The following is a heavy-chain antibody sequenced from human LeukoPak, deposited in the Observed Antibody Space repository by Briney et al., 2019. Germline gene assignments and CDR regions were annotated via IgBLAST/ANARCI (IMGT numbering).Heavy chain of an antibody. D-gene: IGHD2-2*01. J-gene: IGHJ4*02. CDR1: GFTFSDYY. V-gene: IGHV3-11*04. CDR3: ARDTPRYCSSTSCYRGLFDY. CDR2: ISSSGSTI. Sequence: GGSLRPSCAASGFTFSDYYMSWIRQAPGKGLEWVSYISSSGSTIYYADSVKGRFTISRDNAKNSLYLQMNSLRAGDTAVYYCARDTPRYCSSTSCYRGLFDYWGQGTLVTVSS.